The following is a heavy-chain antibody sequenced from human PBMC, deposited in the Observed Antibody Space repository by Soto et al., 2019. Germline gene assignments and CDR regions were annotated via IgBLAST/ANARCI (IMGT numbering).Heavy chain of an antibody. CDR2: ITPKTDGGAV. V-gene: IGHV3-15*01. CDR1: GFTFKNAM. J-gene: IGHJ4*02. CDR3: TTFAPWYGSNLDF. D-gene: IGHD1-26*01. Sequence: EVQLVESGGGLVEPGVSLRLSCVGSGFTFKNAMMSWVRQAPGKGLEWLGRITPKTDGGAVDYGTPIKGRFSISRDDSKNTVYLQMNGLQSEDTAVYFCTTFAPWYGSNLDFGGPGPQVTVSS.